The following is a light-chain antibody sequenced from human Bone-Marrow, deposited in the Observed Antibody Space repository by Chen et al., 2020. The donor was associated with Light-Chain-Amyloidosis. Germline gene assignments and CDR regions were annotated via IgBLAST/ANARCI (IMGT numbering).Light chain of an antibody. CDR1: SSDVGGDNH. V-gene: IGLV2-14*01. CDR2: EVT. Sequence: QSALTQPASVSGSPGQSITISCTGTSSDVGGDNHVSWYQQHPDKAPKLMIYEVTNRPSWVPGRFSGSKSDNTASLTISVLQTEDEADYFCSSYTITSTLVFGCGTRVTVL. CDR3: SSYTITSTLV. J-gene: IGLJ1*01.